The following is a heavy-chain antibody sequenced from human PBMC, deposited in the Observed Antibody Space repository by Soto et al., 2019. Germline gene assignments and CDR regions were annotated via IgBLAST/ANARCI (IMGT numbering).Heavy chain of an antibody. D-gene: IGHD4-17*01. V-gene: IGHV3-15*07. J-gene: IGHJ6*02. CDR2: IKSKTDGGTT. Sequence: GGSLRLSCAASGFTFSNAWMNWVRQAPGKGLEWVGRIKSKTDGGTTDYAAPVKGRFTISRDDSKNTLYLQMNSLKTEDTAVYYCTTARVGTVTIPPDYYYYYYGMDVWGQGTTVTVSS. CDR3: TTARVGTVTIPPDYYYYYYGMDV. CDR1: GFTFSNAW.